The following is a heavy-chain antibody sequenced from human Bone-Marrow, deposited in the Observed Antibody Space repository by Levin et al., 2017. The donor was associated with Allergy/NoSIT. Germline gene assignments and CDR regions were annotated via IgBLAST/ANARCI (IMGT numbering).Heavy chain of an antibody. J-gene: IGHJ4*02. V-gene: IGHV1-2*02. CDR3: ARDLIAATGEEG. CDR2: INTNSGGT. CDR1: GYTFTGYY. Sequence: ASVKVSCKASGYTFTGYYLHWVRQAPGQGLEWMGWINTNSGGTKYAQKFQGRVTMTRDTSIRTTYMELSRLRSDDTAVYYCARDLIAATGEEGWGQGTLVTVSS. D-gene: IGHD6-13*01.